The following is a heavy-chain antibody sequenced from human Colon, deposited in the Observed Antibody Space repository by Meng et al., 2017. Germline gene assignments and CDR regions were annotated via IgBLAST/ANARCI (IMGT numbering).Heavy chain of an antibody. D-gene: IGHD2-2*01. Sequence: QEPPVQSGSVVRQGGASVKVTCKASGYTFTSSDINWVRQATGRGLEWLGWMNPNNGNTGSAQKFQGRVSMARDTSIGTAYMELSGLTSEDTAVYYCARTAMLDSWGQGTLVTVSS. J-gene: IGHJ5*01. CDR3: ARTAMLDS. V-gene: IGHV1-8*01. CDR1: GYTFTSSD. CDR2: MNPNNGNT.